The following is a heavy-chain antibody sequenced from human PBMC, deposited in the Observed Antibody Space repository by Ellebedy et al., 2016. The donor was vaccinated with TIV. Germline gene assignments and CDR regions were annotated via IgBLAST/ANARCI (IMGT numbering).Heavy chain of an antibody. CDR3: ARYSGSPDY. CDR1: GYTFNSYG. Sequence: AASVKVSCKASGYTFNSYGITWARQAPGQGLEWMGWISAYNGYTNYTQNLQGRVSLTKDTSTTTAYMELTRLTSDDTAMYYCARYSGSPDYWGQGALVTVSS. D-gene: IGHD1-26*01. V-gene: IGHV1-18*01. J-gene: IGHJ4*02. CDR2: ISAYNGYT.